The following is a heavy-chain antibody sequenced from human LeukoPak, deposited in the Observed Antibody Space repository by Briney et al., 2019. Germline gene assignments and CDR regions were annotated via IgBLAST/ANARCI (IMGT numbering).Heavy chain of an antibody. V-gene: IGHV3-30-3*01. D-gene: IGHD5-12*01. CDR1: GFTFSSYA. J-gene: IGHJ4*02. CDR2: ISYDGSNK. Sequence: GRSLRLSCAASGFTFSSYAMHWVRQAPGKGLEWVAVISYDGSNKYYADSVKGRFTISRDNSKNTLYLQMNSLRAEDTAVYYCARAPSGYDPDYWGQGTLVTVSS. CDR3: ARAPSGYDPDY.